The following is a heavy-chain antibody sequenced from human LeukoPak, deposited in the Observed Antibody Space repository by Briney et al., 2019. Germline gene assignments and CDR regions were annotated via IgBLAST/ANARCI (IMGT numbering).Heavy chain of an antibody. Sequence: PSETLSLTCTVSGGSISSAEYFWSWIRQHPGKGLEWIGYIFYSGSTYYNSSLKSRVTISVDTSKNQFSLKLSSVTAADTAVYYCARGGRIEAAAGNFPIDYWGQGTLVTVSS. CDR1: GGSISSAEYF. CDR3: ARGGRIEAAAGNFPIDY. D-gene: IGHD6-13*01. V-gene: IGHV4-31*03. CDR2: IFYSGST. J-gene: IGHJ4*02.